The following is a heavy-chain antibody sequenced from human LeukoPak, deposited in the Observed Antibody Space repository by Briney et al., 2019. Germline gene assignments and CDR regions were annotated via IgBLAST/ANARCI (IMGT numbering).Heavy chain of an antibody. CDR3: ARMSSSWYVSVYYYSGMDV. D-gene: IGHD6-13*01. V-gene: IGHV6-1*01. CDR1: GDSVSSNSAA. J-gene: IGHJ6*02. CDR2: TYYRSKWYN. Sequence: SQTLSLTCAISGDSVSSNSAAWNWIRQSPSRGLEWLGRTYYRSKWYNDYAVSVKSRITINPATSKNQFSLQLNSVTHEDTAVYYCARMSSSWYVSVYYYSGMDVWGQGTTVTVSS.